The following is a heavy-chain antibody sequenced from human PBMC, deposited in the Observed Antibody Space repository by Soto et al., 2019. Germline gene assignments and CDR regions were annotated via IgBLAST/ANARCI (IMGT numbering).Heavy chain of an antibody. Sequence: GASVKVSCKASGYTFTSYGISWVRQAPGQGLEWMGWISAYNGNTNYAQKLQGRVTMTTDTSTGTAYMELRSLRSDDTAVYYCARDRLSSYYYDSSGGMNWFDPWGQGTLVTVSS. CDR1: GYTFTSYG. D-gene: IGHD3-22*01. CDR3: ARDRLSSYYYDSSGGMNWFDP. V-gene: IGHV1-18*01. CDR2: ISAYNGNT. J-gene: IGHJ5*02.